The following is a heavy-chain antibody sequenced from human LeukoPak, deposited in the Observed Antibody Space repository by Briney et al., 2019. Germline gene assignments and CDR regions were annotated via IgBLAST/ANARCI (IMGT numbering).Heavy chain of an antibody. D-gene: IGHD3-22*01. CDR1: GFTVSSNY. V-gene: IGHV3-66*01. CDR2: IYSGGST. Sequence: GGSLRLSCAASGFTVSSNYMSWVRQAPGKGLEWVSVIYSGGSTYYADSVKGRFTISRDNSKNTLYLQMNSLRAEDTAVYYCVRGSPYYYDSSGFYYFDNWGQGTLVTVSS. J-gene: IGHJ4*02. CDR3: VRGSPYYYDSSGFYYFDN.